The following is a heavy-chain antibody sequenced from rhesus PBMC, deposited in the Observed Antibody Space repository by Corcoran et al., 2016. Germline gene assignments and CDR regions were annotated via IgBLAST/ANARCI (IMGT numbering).Heavy chain of an antibody. V-gene: IGHV4-160*01. CDR2: IRSGGST. J-gene: IGHJ5-2*02. Sequence: QVQLQQWGEGLVKPSETLSLTCAVYGGSVSGYWWGWIRQPPGKGLEWIGRIRSGGSTNYDPSLKSRVTISIDTSKHQFSLRLSSVTAADTAVYYCARGSNSLDVWGRGVLVTVSS. CDR1: GGSVSGYW. CDR3: ARGSNSLDV.